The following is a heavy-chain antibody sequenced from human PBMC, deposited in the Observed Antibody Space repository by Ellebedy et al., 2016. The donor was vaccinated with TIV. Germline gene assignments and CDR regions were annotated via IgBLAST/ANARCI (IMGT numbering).Heavy chain of an antibody. CDR1: GYSFTNYW. CDR3: ARRVVVAWGVDAFDI. Sequence: GESLKISCKGSGYSFTNYWIGWVRQMPGKGLEWMGNIDPSDSYTNYSPSFQGHVTFSADKAISTAYLQWSSLKASDTAMYYCARRVVVAWGVDAFDIWGQGTMVIVSS. V-gene: IGHV5-10-1*01. D-gene: IGHD2-15*01. CDR2: IDPSDSYT. J-gene: IGHJ3*02.